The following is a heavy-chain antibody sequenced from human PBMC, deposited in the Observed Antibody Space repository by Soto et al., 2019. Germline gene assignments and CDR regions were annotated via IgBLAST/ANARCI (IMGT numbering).Heavy chain of an antibody. V-gene: IGHV4-38-2*02. CDR3: ARIPLPARGWGPWIHFYYDS. Sequence: SETLSLTCTVSGYSINSDDYWGWIRQPPGKGLEWIASVYHSVSTFYNPSLRSRLNISFGPSSNQFSLSLRSVTAADTATYFCARIPLPARGWGPWIHFYYDSWGRGAPVTVSS. J-gene: IGHJ1*01. CDR2: VYHSVST. CDR1: GYSINSDDY. D-gene: IGHD3-16*01.